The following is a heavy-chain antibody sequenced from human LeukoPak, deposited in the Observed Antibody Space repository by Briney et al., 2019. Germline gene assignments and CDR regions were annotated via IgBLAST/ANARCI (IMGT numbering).Heavy chain of an antibody. J-gene: IGHJ1*01. V-gene: IGHV3-30*03. Sequence: PGGSLRLSCAASGFTFSSYSMNWVRQAPGKGLEWVAVISYDGSNKYYADSVKGRFTISRDNSKNTLYLQMNSLRAEDTAVYYCARDALGYCSSTSCHTFQHWGQGTLVTVSS. CDR3: ARDALGYCSSTSCHTFQH. CDR2: ISYDGSNK. CDR1: GFTFSSYS. D-gene: IGHD2-2*02.